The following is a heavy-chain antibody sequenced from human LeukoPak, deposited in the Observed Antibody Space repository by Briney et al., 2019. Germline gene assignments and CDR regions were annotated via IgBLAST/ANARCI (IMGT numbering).Heavy chain of an antibody. Sequence: SETLSLTCAVYGGSFSGYYWSWIHQPPGKGLEWIGEINHSGSTNHNPSLKSRVTISVDTSKNQFSLKLSSVTAADTAVYYCARGCTYYDFWSGHKTYYFDYWGQGTLVTVSS. D-gene: IGHD3-3*01. V-gene: IGHV4-34*01. CDR1: GGSFSGYY. CDR3: ARGCTYYDFWSGHKTYYFDY. J-gene: IGHJ4*02. CDR2: INHSGST.